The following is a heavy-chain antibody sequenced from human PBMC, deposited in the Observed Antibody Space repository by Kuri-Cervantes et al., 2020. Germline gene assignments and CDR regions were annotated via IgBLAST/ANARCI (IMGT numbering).Heavy chain of an antibody. D-gene: IGHD3-10*01. J-gene: IGHJ5*02. CDR1: GFTFDDYG. CDR3: ARGLGITMIREGWFDH. Sequence: GESLKISCAASGFTFDDYGMSWVRQAPGKGLEWVSGINWNGGSTGYADSVKGRFTISRDNAKNSVYLRMNSLRAEDTAVYYCARGLGITMIREGWFDHWGQGTLVTVSS. V-gene: IGHV3-20*04. CDR2: INWNGGST.